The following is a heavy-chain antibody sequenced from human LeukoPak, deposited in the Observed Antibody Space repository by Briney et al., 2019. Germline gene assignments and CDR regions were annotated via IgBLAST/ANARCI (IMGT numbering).Heavy chain of an antibody. CDR1: GYTFTGYY. J-gene: IGHJ4*02. D-gene: IGHD6-19*01. Sequence: EASVKVSCKASGYTFTGYYMHWVRQAPGQGLEWMGWINPNSGGTNYAQKFQGRVTMTRDTSISTAYMELSRLRSDDTAVYYCARARDSSGWYMGYWGQGTLVTVSS. CDR2: INPNSGGT. V-gene: IGHV1-2*02. CDR3: ARARDSSGWYMGY.